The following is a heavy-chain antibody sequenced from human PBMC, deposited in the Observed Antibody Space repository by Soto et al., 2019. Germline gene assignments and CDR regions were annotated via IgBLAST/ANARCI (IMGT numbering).Heavy chain of an antibody. D-gene: IGHD2-8*01. CDR2: ISYNGRNK. CDR3: ARDMLRQSPSWFDP. J-gene: IGHJ5*02. V-gene: IGHV3-30*04. CDR1: GFTFSFYA. Sequence: GGSLRLSCAASGFTFSFYAMHWVRQAPGKGLEWVAVISYNGRNKHYVDSVKGRFTISRDNAKNSLYLQMNSLRAEDTAVYYCARDMLRQSPSWFDPWGQGTLVTVSS.